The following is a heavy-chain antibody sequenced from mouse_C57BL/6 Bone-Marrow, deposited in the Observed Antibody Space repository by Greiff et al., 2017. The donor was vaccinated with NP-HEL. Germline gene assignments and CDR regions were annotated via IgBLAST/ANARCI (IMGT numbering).Heavy chain of an antibody. CDR1: GFNIKDDY. CDR3: TRLYYYGSSSFAY. CDR2: IDPENGDT. D-gene: IGHD1-1*01. V-gene: IGHV14-4*01. Sequence: VQLKQSGAELVRPGASVKLSCTASGFNIKDDYMHWVKQRPEQGLEWIGWIDPENGDTEYASKFQGKATITADTSSNTAYLQLSSLTSEDTAVYSCTRLYYYGSSSFAYWGQGTLVTVSA. J-gene: IGHJ3*01.